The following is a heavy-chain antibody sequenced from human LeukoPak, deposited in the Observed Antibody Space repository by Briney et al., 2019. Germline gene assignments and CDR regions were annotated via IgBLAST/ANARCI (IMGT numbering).Heavy chain of an antibody. D-gene: IGHD1-26*01. CDR1: GGSISSYY. J-gene: IGHJ6*03. V-gene: IGHV4-59*08. Sequence: SETLSLTCTVSGGSISSYYWSWIRQPPGKGLEWIGYIYYSGSTNYNPSLKSRVTISVDTSKNQFSLKLSSVTAADTAVYYCARGPGNLGSSEYYYYYYMDVWGKGTTVTVSS. CDR3: ARGPGNLGSSEYYYYYYMDV. CDR2: IYYSGST.